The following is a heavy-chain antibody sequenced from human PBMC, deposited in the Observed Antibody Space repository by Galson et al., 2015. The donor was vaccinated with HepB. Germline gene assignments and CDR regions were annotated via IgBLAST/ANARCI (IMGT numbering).Heavy chain of an antibody. CDR2: ISYDGSNK. D-gene: IGHD3-10*01. V-gene: IGHV3-30*14. CDR1: GFTFSSYA. CDR3: ARDQTITMVRGVIWYFDL. Sequence: SLRLSCAASGFTFSSYAMHWVRQAPGKGLEWVAVISYDGSNKYYADSVKGRFTISRDNSKNTLYLQMNSLRAEDTAVYYCARDQTITMVRGVIWYFDLWGRGTLVTVSS. J-gene: IGHJ2*01.